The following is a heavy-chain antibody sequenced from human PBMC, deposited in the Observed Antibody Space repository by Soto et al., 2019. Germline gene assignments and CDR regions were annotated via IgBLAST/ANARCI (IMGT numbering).Heavy chain of an antibody. V-gene: IGHV1-69*05. CDR3: ARGDTHKKSGYYFFDY. Sequence: QVQLVQSGAEVKKPGSSVKVSCKASGGTFSSYAISWVRQAPGQGLEWMGGIIPIFGTANYAQKFQGRVTITXXEXTXXAYMELSSLRSEDTAVYYCARGDTHKKSGYYFFDYWGQGTLVTVSS. D-gene: IGHD3-3*01. J-gene: IGHJ4*02. CDR1: GGTFSSYA. CDR2: IIPIFGTA.